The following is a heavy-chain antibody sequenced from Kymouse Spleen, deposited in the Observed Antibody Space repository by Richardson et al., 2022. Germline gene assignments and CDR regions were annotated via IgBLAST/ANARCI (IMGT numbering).Heavy chain of an antibody. Sequence: EVQLVESGGGLVKPGGSLRLSCAASGFTFSNAWMSWVRQAPGKGLEWVGRIKSKTDGGTTDYAAPVKGRFTISRDDSKNTLYLQMNSLKTEDTAVYYCTTDLHYYGSGSQNWFDPWGQGTLVTVSS. CDR2: IKSKTDGGTT. CDR3: TTDLHYYGSGSQNWFDP. CDR1: GFTFSNAW. V-gene: IGHV3-15*01. J-gene: IGHJ5*02. D-gene: IGHD3-10*01.